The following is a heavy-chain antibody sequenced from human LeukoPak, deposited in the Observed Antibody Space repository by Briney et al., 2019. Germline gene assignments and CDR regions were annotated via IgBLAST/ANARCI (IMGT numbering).Heavy chain of an antibody. CDR3: ARGGSGWSDGAFDI. D-gene: IGHD6-19*01. CDR1: GGSISSGSYY. V-gene: IGHV4-61*02. J-gene: IGHJ3*02. CDR2: IYTNGST. Sequence: SQTLSLTCTVSGGSISSGSYYWSWIRQPAGKGLEWIGRIYTNGSTNYNPFLKSRVTISVDTSKNQFSLKLSSVTAADTAVYYCARGGSGWSDGAFDIWGQGTMVTVSS.